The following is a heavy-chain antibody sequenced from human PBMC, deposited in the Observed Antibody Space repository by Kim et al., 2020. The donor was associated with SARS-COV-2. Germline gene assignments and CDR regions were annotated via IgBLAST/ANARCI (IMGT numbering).Heavy chain of an antibody. CDR3: ARAGYDVRDWYFDL. D-gene: IGHD3-22*01. Sequence: SETLSLTCTVSGGSISSSSYYWGWVRQPPGKGLEWIGNMYYSGNTYYNPSLKSRVTISVDTSRKQFSLKLSSVTAADTAVYYCARAGYDVRDWYFDLWGR. J-gene: IGHJ2*01. CDR2: MYYSGNT. CDR1: GGSISSSSYY. V-gene: IGHV4-39*07.